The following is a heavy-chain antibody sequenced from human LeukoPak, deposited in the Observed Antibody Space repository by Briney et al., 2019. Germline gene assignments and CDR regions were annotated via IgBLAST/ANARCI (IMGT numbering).Heavy chain of an antibody. CDR3: AKPRAMTTGVGRYFDL. CDR1: GFTFTSYA. J-gene: IGHJ2*01. CDR2: ISGGGENT. D-gene: IGHD1-1*01. V-gene: IGHV3-23*01. Sequence: GGSLGLSCGASGFTFTSYAMSWIRQAPGKGLEWVSAISGGGENTYYGDSVKGRFTISRDNSKNPLYLQMNSPRAEDTATYCCAKPRAMTTGVGRYFDLWGRGTLVTVSS.